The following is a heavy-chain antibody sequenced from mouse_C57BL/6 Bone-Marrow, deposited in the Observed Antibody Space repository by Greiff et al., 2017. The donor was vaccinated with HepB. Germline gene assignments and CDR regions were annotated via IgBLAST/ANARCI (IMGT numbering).Heavy chain of an antibody. CDR3: ALIYYDYFYFDY. V-gene: IGHV1-64*01. Sequence: QVQLQQPGAELVKPGASVTLSCKASGYTFTSYWMHWVKQRPGQGLEWIGMIHPNSGSTNYNEKFKSKATLTVDKSSSTAYMQLSSLTSEDSAVYYCALIYYDYFYFDYWGQGTTLTVSS. CDR2: IHPNSGST. CDR1: GYTFTSYW. D-gene: IGHD2-4*01. J-gene: IGHJ2*01.